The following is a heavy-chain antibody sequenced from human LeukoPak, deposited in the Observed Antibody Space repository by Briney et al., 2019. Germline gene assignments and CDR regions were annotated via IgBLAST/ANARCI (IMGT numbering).Heavy chain of an antibody. CDR3: ATAVVVPAATVFAFDI. J-gene: IGHJ3*02. CDR1: GYTLTELS. V-gene: IGHV1-24*01. CDR2: FDPEDGET. Sequence: ASVKVSCKVSGYTLTELSMHWVRQVPGKGLEWMGGFDPEDGETIYAQKFQGRVTMTEDTSTDTAYMELSSLRSEDTAVYYCATAVVVPAATVFAFDIWGQGTMVTVS. D-gene: IGHD2-2*01.